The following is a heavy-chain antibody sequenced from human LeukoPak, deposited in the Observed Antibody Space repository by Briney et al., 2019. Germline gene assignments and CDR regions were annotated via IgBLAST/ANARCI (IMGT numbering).Heavy chain of an antibody. CDR2: IWYDGSNK. Sequence: GGSLRLSCAASGFTFSSYGMHWVSQAPGKGLDWVAVIWYDGSNKHYADSVKGRFTISRDNSKNTLYLQMNSLRAEDTAVYYCARDSLRTAIAAAGGNWFDPWGQGTLVTVSS. D-gene: IGHD6-25*01. CDR1: GFTFSSYG. J-gene: IGHJ5*02. V-gene: IGHV3-33*01. CDR3: ARDSLRTAIAAAGGNWFDP.